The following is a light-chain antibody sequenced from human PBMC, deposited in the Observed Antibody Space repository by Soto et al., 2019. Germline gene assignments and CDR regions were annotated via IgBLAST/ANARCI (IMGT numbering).Light chain of an antibody. CDR3: QQYDSWRYT. CDR2: GAS. J-gene: IGKJ2*01. Sequence: EIVMTQSPASLSVSPGERATLSCRASQSVSRTLAWYQQKPGQAPRLLIYGASTRATGIPAMFSGRGSGTDFTLTISSLQSEDFAVYYCQQYDSWRYTFGQGTKLEIK. V-gene: IGKV3-15*01. CDR1: QSVSRT.